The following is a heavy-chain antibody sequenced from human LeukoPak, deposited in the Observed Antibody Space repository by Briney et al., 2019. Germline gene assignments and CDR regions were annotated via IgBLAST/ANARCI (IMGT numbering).Heavy chain of an antibody. J-gene: IGHJ5*02. Sequence: GGSLRLSCAASGFTVSSNYMSWVRQAPGKGLEWVSVIYSGGSTYYADSVKGRFTISRDNSKNTLYLQMNSLRAEDTAVYYCARAPFSSRQNNWFDPWGQEPWSPSPQ. V-gene: IGHV3-53*01. CDR2: IYSGGST. CDR1: GFTVSSNY. CDR3: ARAPFSSRQNNWFDP. D-gene: IGHD6-13*01.